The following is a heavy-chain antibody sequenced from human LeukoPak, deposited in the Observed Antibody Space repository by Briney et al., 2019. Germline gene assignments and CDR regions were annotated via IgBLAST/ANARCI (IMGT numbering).Heavy chain of an antibody. CDR1: GFTFSSYE. J-gene: IGHJ5*02. CDR2: ISGSGGTI. Sequence: PGGSLRLSCAASGFTFSSYEMNWVRQAPAKGLEWVSYISGSGGTIYYADSVKGRFTISRDNAKNSLYLQMNSLRAEDTAVYYCARRGVRGMFDPWGQGTLVTVSS. V-gene: IGHV3-48*03. D-gene: IGHD3-10*01. CDR3: ARRGVRGMFDP.